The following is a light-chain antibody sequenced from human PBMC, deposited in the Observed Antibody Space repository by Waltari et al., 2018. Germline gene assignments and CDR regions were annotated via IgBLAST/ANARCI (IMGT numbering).Light chain of an antibody. CDR3: CSYAGNYIWV. CDR2: DVS. Sequence: QSALTQPASVSGSPGQSVPIPCTGASSDIGRYDIVPWYQQHPGNAPKIIICDVSKRPSGVSDRFSGSKSGDTASLTISGLQFEDEADYYCCSYAGNYIWVFGGGTRLTVL. CDR1: SSDIGRYDI. V-gene: IGLV2-23*02. J-gene: IGLJ3*02.